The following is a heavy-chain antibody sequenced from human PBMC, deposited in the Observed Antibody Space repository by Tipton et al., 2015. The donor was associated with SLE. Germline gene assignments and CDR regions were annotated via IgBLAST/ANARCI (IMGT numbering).Heavy chain of an antibody. Sequence: TLSLTCAVSGYSISSGYYWSWIRQPPGKGLEWIGEINHSGSTNYNPSLKRRVTISVDTSKNQFSLKLSSVTAADTAVYYCARERRDGYNQGYFQHWGQGTLVTVSS. D-gene: IGHD5-24*01. CDR1: GYSISSGYY. V-gene: IGHV4-34*01. J-gene: IGHJ1*01. CDR3: ARERRDGYNQGYFQH. CDR2: INHSGST.